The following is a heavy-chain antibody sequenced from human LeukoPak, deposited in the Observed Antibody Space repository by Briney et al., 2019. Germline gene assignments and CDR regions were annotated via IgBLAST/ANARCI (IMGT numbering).Heavy chain of an antibody. J-gene: IGHJ3*02. D-gene: IGHD2-2*01. CDR1: GYTFTSYY. Sequence: ASVKVSCKASGYTFTSYYMHWMRQAPGQGLEWMGIINPSGGSTSYAQKFQGRVTMTRDMSTSTVYMELSSLRSEDTAVYYCAGETLKIQHDAFDIWGQGTMVTVSS. CDR2: INPSGGST. V-gene: IGHV1-46*01. CDR3: AGETLKIQHDAFDI.